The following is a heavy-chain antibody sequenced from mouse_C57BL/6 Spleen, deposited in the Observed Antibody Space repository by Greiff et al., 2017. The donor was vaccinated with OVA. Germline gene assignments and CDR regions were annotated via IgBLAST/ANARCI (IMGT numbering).Heavy chain of an antibody. D-gene: IGHD1-1*02. Sequence: EVQLQQSGPELVKPGASVKISCKASGYTFTDYYMNWVKQSHGKSLEWIGDINPNNGGTSYNQKFKGKATLTVDKSSSTAYMELRSLTSEDSSVYYCAQGTMSHWYFDVWGTGTTVTVSS. CDR2: INPNNGGT. V-gene: IGHV1-26*01. CDR1: GYTFTDYY. CDR3: AQGTMSHWYFDV. J-gene: IGHJ1*03.